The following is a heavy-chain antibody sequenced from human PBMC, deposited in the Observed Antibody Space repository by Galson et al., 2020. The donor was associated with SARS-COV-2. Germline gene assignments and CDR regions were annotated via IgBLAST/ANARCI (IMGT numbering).Heavy chain of an antibody. J-gene: IGHJ5*02. CDR3: ARGPEYCSGGSCLPFDP. V-gene: IGHV4-34*01. CDR2: INHTGTT. Sequence: SQTPSLTPAVYRGSFRAYYWSCIRQPPGTRLEWIGEINHTGTTNYNTSLASRVTISVDKSKKQFSLRLRSVTAADTAVDYCARGPEYCSGGSCLPFDPWGQGNLVTVSS. D-gene: IGHD2-15*01. CDR1: RGSFRAYY.